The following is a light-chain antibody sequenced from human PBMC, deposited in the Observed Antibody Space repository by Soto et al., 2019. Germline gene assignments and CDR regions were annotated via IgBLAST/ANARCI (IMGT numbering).Light chain of an antibody. Sequence: DIQMTQSPYSLSASVGDRVTIGCRASQFINRNLNWYQQKPGKAPKLLIYAASSLQSGVPSRFSGSGSGTDFTLTLNSLQPEDFATYFCQQSYSSPWTFGQGTKVDIK. CDR3: QQSYSSPWT. J-gene: IGKJ1*01. CDR1: QFINRN. CDR2: AAS. V-gene: IGKV1-39*01.